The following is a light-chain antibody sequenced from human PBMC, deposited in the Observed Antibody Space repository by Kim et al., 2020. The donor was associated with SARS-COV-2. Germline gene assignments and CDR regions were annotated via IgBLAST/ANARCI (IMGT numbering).Light chain of an antibody. CDR1: QSISSW. CDR2: DAS. J-gene: IGKJ1*01. Sequence: SASVGDRVTITCRASQSISSWLAWYQQKPGKAPKILIYDASSLESGVPSRFSGSGSGTEFTLTISRLQPDDFATYYCQQYNSYWTFGQGTKVEIK. V-gene: IGKV1-5*01. CDR3: QQYNSYWT.